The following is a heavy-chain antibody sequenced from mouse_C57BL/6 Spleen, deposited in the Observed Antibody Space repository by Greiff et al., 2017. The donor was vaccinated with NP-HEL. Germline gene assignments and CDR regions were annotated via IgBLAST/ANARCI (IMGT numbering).Heavy chain of an antibody. CDR2: FYPGSGSI. Sequence: QVHVKQSGAELVKPGASVKLSCKASGYTFTEYTIHWVKQRSGQGLEWIGWFYPGSGSIKYNEKFKDKATLTADKSSSTVYMELSRLTSEDSAVYFCARHVYGNYEIYYAMDYWGQGTSVTVSS. CDR3: ARHVYGNYEIYYAMDY. J-gene: IGHJ4*01. D-gene: IGHD2-1*01. V-gene: IGHV1-62-2*01. CDR1: GYTFTEYT.